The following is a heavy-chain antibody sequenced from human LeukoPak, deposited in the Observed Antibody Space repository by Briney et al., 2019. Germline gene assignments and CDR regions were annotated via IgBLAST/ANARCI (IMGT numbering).Heavy chain of an antibody. J-gene: IGHJ5*02. CDR3: ARARRYYGSGSLIRFDP. D-gene: IGHD3-10*01. CDR2: IYYSGST. V-gene: IGHV4-59*11. Sequence: SETLSLTCTVSGGSISSHYWSWIRQPPGKGLEWIGYIYYSGSTNHNPSLKSRVTISVDTSKNQFSLKLSSVTAADTAVYYCARARRYYGSGSLIRFDPWGQGTLVTVSS. CDR1: GGSISSHY.